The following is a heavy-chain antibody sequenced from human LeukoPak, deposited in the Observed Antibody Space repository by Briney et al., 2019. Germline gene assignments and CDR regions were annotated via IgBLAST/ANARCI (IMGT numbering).Heavy chain of an antibody. D-gene: IGHD5-18*01. CDR3: AKDGGGYSYGYYYYMDV. J-gene: IGHJ6*03. Sequence: PGGSLRLSCAASGFTFSSYAMSWVRQAPGKGLEWVSAISGSGGSTYYADSVKGRFTTSRDNSKNTLYLQMNSLRAEDTAVYYCAKDGGGYSYGYYYYMDVWGKGTTVTVSS. CDR1: GFTFSSYA. CDR2: ISGSGGST. V-gene: IGHV3-23*01.